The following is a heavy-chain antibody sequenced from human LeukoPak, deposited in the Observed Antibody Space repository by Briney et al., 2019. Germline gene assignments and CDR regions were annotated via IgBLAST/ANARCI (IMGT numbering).Heavy chain of an antibody. J-gene: IGHJ4*02. D-gene: IGHD2-15*01. CDR3: AKVSIPRYCSGGSCEMTN. CDR2: ISTSSNYR. Sequence: GGSLRLSCAASGFTFSSYNMNWVRQAPGKGLEWVSSISTSSNYRYYADSVKGRFTISRDNAKKLLYLQMNSLRAEDTAVYYCAKVSIPRYCSGGSCEMTNWGQGTLVTVSS. CDR1: GFTFSSYN. V-gene: IGHV3-21*01.